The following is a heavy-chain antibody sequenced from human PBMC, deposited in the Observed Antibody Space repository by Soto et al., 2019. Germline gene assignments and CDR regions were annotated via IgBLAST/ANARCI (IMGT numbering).Heavy chain of an antibody. Sequence: QVQLVQSGAEVKKPGASVKVSCKASGYTFTSYAMHWVRQAPGQMLEWMGWINAGNGNTKYSQKFQGRVTITRDTSASTADMELSSLRSEDTAVYYCARGPGGPDGPGDYWGQGTLVTVSS. CDR1: GYTFTSYA. CDR3: ARGPGGPDGPGDY. J-gene: IGHJ4*02. V-gene: IGHV1-3*01. CDR2: INAGNGNT. D-gene: IGHD2-15*01.